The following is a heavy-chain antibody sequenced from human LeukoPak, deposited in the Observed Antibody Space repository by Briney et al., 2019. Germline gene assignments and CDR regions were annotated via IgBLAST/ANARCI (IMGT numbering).Heavy chain of an antibody. CDR2: INHSGST. CDR3: PSGRLYNSIWDH. V-gene: IGHV4-34*01. D-gene: IGHD1-1*01. Sequence: SVTLSLTCAVCGGSFSGYYWSWLRQAPGKGLEWIGEINHSGSTNYNPALKRRGTISVDTSKNQFSLKLSSVTAADTAVYYWPSGRLYNSIWDHWGQGTLVPVSS. CDR1: GGSFSGYY. J-gene: IGHJ4*02.